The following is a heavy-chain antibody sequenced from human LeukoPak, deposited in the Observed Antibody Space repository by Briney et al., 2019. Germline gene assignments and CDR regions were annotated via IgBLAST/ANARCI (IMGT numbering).Heavy chain of an antibody. CDR3: ATGAGGWFDP. Sequence: SETLSLTCTVSGGSISSYYCNWIRQPPGKGLEWIGYIYYIGSTNYNPSLKSRVTISVETSKNHFSLKLNSVTAADTAVYYCATGAGGWFDPWGQGTLVTVSS. J-gene: IGHJ5*02. CDR1: GGSISSYY. V-gene: IGHV4-59*01. CDR2: IYYIGST.